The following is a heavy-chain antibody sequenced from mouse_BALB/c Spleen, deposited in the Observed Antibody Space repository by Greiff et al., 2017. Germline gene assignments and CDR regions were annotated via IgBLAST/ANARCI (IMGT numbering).Heavy chain of an antibody. V-gene: IGHV5-6*02. CDR1: GFTFSSYG. D-gene: IGHD2-3*01. CDR3: ARRSIYDGYWFAY. CDR2: ISSGGSYT. J-gene: IGHJ3*01. Sequence: DVKLVESGGDLVKPGGSLKLSCAASGFTFSSYGMSWVRQTPDKRLEWVATISSGGSYTYYPDSVKGRFTISRDNAKNTLYLQMSSLKSEDTAMYYCARRSIYDGYWFAYWGQGTLVTVSA.